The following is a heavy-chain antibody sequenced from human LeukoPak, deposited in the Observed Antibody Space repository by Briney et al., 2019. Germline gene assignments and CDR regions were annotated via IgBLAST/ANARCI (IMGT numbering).Heavy chain of an antibody. J-gene: IGHJ4*02. CDR3: ARDCGGDCWFDY. CDR1: GFTFSSYA. D-gene: IGHD2-21*02. Sequence: GGSLRLSCAASGFTFSSYAMHWVRQAPGKGLEWVAVISYDGSNKYYADPVKGRFTISRDNSKNTLYLQMNSLRAEDTAVYYCARDCGGDCWFDYWGQGTLVTVSS. CDR2: ISYDGSNK. V-gene: IGHV3-30-3*01.